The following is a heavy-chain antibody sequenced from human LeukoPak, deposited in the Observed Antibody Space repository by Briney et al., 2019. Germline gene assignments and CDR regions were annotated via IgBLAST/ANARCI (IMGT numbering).Heavy chain of an antibody. CDR3: ARVPVGVSGGY. CDR1: GGTFSSYG. V-gene: IGHV1-18*01. Sequence: GTSVKVSCKASGGTFSSYGISWVRQAPGQGLEWMGWISAYNGNTNYAQKLQGRVTMTTDTSTSTAYMELRSLRSDDTAVYYCARVPVGVSGGYWGQGTLVTVSS. J-gene: IGHJ4*02. D-gene: IGHD1-26*01. CDR2: ISAYNGNT.